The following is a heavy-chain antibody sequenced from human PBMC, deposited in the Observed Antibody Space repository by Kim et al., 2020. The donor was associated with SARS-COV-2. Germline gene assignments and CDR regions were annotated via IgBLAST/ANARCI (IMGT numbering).Heavy chain of an antibody. J-gene: IGHJ4*02. CDR1: GFSLSTSGVG. CDR2: IYWDDDK. CDR3: AHSRGYYYGSGTTSFDY. Sequence: SGPTLVKPTPTLTLTCTFSGFSLSTSGVGVGWIRPPPGKALEWLALIYWDDDKRYSPSLKSRLTITKDTSKNQVVLTMTNMDPVYTATYYCAHSRGYYYGSGTTSFDYWGQGTLVTVSS. D-gene: IGHD3-10*01. V-gene: IGHV2-5*02.